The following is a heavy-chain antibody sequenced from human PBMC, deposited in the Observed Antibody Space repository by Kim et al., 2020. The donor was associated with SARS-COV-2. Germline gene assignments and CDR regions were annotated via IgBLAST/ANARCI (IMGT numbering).Heavy chain of an antibody. J-gene: IGHJ4*02. CDR3: ARGRGDYYFDY. CDR1: GYSINDYY. D-gene: IGHD2-21*02. V-gene: IGHV4-59*13. Sequence: SETLSLTCTVSGYSINDYYWSWIRQPPGKRLEWIGYIYNRGNTNYNPSLKSRVTISVDTSKNQFSLKLNSVTAADTAVYYCARGRGDYYFDYWGQGTLVTVSS. CDR2: IYNRGNT.